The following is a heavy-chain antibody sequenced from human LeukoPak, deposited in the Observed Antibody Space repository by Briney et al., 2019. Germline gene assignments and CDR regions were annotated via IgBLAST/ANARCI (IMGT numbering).Heavy chain of an antibody. J-gene: IGHJ3*02. CDR2: IYYSGST. Sequence: SETLSLTCTVSGGSISSYYWSWIREPPGKGLEWIGYIYYSGSTNYNPSLKSRVTISVDTSKNQFSLRLSSVTAADTAVYYCARVGNYDYVWGSYRRLPRAFDIWGQGTMVTVSS. CDR3: ARVGNYDYVWGSYRRLPRAFDI. D-gene: IGHD3-16*02. CDR1: GGSISSYY. V-gene: IGHV4-59*01.